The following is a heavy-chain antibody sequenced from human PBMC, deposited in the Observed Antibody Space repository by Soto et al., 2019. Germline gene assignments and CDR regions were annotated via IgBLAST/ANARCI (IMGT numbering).Heavy chain of an antibody. CDR3: ARAVNVDIEATTQFDY. V-gene: IGHV1-69*19. J-gene: IGHJ4*02. CDR2: IIPIFGTA. CDR1: GGTFSSYA. D-gene: IGHD5-12*01. Sequence: QVQLVQSGAEVKKPGSSGKVSCKASGGTFSSYAISWVRQAPGQGLEWMGGIIPIFGTANYAQKFKGRVTITAAESTSTDYMEQSSLKSENPAVYYCARAVNVDIEATTQFDYWGQGTLVTVSS.